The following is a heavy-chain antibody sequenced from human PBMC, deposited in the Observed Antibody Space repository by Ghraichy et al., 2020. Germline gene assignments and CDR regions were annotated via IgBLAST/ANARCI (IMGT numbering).Heavy chain of an antibody. CDR3: ARDRMGGWFHMDV. CDR2: MSSDGSNT. Sequence: GGSLRLSCAASGFTFWSYGMHWVRQAPGKGLEWVAGMSSDGSNTYYGDSVKGRLTISRDNSENTLDLQMNSLIAEDSAVYYCARDRMGGWFHMDVWGQGTTVTVSS. D-gene: IGHD6-19*01. J-gene: IGHJ6*02. CDR1: GFTFWSYG. V-gene: IGHV3-33*05.